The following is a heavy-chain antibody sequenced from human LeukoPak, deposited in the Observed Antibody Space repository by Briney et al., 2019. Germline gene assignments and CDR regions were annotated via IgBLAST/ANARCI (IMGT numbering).Heavy chain of an antibody. V-gene: IGHV3-74*01. CDR3: ARTRRGVIINY. J-gene: IGHJ4*02. CDR1: GFTFSSYW. D-gene: IGHD3-10*01. Sequence: GGSLRLSCAASGFTFSSYWMHWVRQGPGKGLVWVSRINSDGSSTSYADSVKGRFTISRDNAKNTLYLQMNSLRAEDTAVYYCARTRRGVIINYWGQGTRVTVSS. CDR2: INSDGSST.